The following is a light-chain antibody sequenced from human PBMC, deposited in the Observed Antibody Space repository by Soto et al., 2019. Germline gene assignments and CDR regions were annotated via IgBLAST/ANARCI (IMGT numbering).Light chain of an antibody. CDR3: CSYTSSTNYV. CDR2: GVS. Sequence: QSALTQPASVSGSPGQSITISCTGTTSDVSIYNYVSWYQQHPGKAPKLMIYGVSNRPSGVSNSFSGAKSGHTASLTISGLQVEDEADYYCCSYTSSTNYVFGPGTKLTVL. CDR1: TSDVSIYNY. V-gene: IGLV2-14*01. J-gene: IGLJ1*01.